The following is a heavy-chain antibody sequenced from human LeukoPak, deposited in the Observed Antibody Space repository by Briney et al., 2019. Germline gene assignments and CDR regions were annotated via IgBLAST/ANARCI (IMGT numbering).Heavy chain of an antibody. CDR1: GYTFTSYD. D-gene: IGHD5-18*01. V-gene: IGHV1-8*01. CDR3: ARAHPGYSYGPSFIDY. Sequence: APVKVSCKASGYTFTSYDINWVRQATGQGLKWMGWMNPNSGNTGYAQKFQGRVTMTRNTSISTAYMELSSLRSEDTAVYYCARAHPGYSYGPSFIDYWGQGTLVTVSS. J-gene: IGHJ4*02. CDR2: MNPNSGNT.